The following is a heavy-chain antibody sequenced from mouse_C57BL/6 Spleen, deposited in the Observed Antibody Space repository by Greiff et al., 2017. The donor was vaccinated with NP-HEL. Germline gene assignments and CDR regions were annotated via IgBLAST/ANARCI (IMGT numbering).Heavy chain of an antibody. D-gene: IGHD1-1*01. Sequence: VQLQQSGPELVKPGASVKISCKASGYSFTGYYMNWVKQSPEKSLEWIGEINPSTGGTTYNQKFKAKATLTVDKSSSTAYMQLKSLTSEDSAVYYCARPGVVDYFDYWGQGTTLTVSS. CDR1: GYSFTGYY. CDR3: ARPGVVDYFDY. J-gene: IGHJ2*01. V-gene: IGHV1-42*01. CDR2: INPSTGGT.